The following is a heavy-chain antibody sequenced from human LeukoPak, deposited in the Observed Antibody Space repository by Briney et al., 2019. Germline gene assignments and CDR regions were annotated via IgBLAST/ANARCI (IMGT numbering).Heavy chain of an antibody. D-gene: IGHD3-3*01. CDR3: VRSMSGRNDL. J-gene: IGHJ5*02. CDR2: NVEGTRT. V-gene: IGHV3-74*01. CDR1: GFTFSNYW. Sequence: SGGSLRLSCAGSGFTFSNYWVHWVRQAPAKGLVWVSRNVEGTRTDYADSVRGRFTISRDNAKNTLYLQMNGLTAEDTAIYYCVRSMSGRNDLWGQGTLVSVSA.